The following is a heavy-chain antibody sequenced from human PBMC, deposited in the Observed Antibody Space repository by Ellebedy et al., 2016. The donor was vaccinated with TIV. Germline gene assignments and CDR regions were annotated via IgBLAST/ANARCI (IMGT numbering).Heavy chain of an antibody. J-gene: IGHJ4*02. CDR1: GYTFTTYY. V-gene: IGHV1-46*01. CDR2: IIPIRGVE. Sequence: AASVKVSCKASGYTFTTYYMHWVRQAPGQGLEWLGRIIPIRGVENYAHKFQGRFTISAERSTSTAYMALKSLRSEDTAVYYCARDLGFSPPGISSSSLNTTMVRPPIDYWGQGTLVIVSS. CDR3: ARDLGFSPPGISSSSLNTTMVRPPIDY. D-gene: IGHD3-10*01.